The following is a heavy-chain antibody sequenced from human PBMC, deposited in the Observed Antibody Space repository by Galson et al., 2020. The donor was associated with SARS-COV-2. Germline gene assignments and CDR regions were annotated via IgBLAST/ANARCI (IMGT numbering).Heavy chain of an antibody. D-gene: IGHD3-3*01. CDR2: IFVSDTT. CDR3: VRDDGVAPYDY. CDR1: GFSVSQNY. V-gene: IGHV3-53*05. Sequence: METGGSLRLSCAASGFSVSQNYLSWVRQAPGRGLESVSVIFVSDTTMYADSVRGRFTISSDTSKNTLYLQMNSLRAEDTAVYYCVRDDGVAPYDYWGQGTLVTVAS. J-gene: IGHJ4*02.